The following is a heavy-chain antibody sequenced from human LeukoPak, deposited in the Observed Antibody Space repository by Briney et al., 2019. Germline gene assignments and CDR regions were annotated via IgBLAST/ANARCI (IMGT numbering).Heavy chain of an antibody. CDR1: GYTFTGYY. J-gene: IGHJ5*02. V-gene: IGHV1-2*02. CDR3: ARDLAGYKIKNWFDP. D-gene: IGHD5-24*01. Sequence: GASVKVSCKASGYTFTGYYMHWVRQAPGQGLEWMGWINPNSGGTNYAQKFQGRVTMTRDTSISTAYMGLSRLRSDDTAVYYCARDLAGYKIKNWFDPWGQGTLVTVSS. CDR2: INPNSGGT.